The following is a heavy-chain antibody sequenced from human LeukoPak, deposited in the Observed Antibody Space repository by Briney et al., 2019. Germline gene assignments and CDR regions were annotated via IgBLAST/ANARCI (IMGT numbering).Heavy chain of an antibody. V-gene: IGHV3-7*03. D-gene: IGHD1-26*01. CDR3: VKDSPPRCSGSPPAY. Sequence: GGSLRLSCAASGFTFSSYWMSWVRQAPGKGLEWVANINKDGGEKYYVDSVKGRFTISRDNAKNSLYLQMNSLRADDTAVYYCVKDSPPRCSGSPPAYWGQGTLVTVSS. CDR1: GFTFSSYW. J-gene: IGHJ4*02. CDR2: INKDGGEK.